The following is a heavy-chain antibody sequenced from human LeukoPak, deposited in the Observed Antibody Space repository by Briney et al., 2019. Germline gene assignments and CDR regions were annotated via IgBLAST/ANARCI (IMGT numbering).Heavy chain of an antibody. CDR2: ISASGDST. CDR1: GFTFSSYA. Sequence: GGSLRLSCAASGFTFSSYAMNWVRQAPGKGLEWVSAISASGDSTYYADSVKGRFTISRDNSKNTLYLQMNSLRVEDTAVYYCAKDQLRGQNGMDVWGQGTTVTVSS. J-gene: IGHJ6*02. D-gene: IGHD6-6*01. V-gene: IGHV3-23*01. CDR3: AKDQLRGQNGMDV.